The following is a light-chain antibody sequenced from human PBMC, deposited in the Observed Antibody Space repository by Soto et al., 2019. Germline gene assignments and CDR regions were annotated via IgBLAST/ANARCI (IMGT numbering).Light chain of an antibody. CDR1: SSDGGGYNY. CDR3: SSYTSSSPS. V-gene: IGLV2-14*01. Sequence: QSALTQPASVSGSPGQSITISCTGTSSDGGGYNYVSWYQQHPGKAPKLMIYEVSNRPSGVSNRFSGSKSGNTASLTISGLQSEDEADYYCSSYTSSSPSFGTGTKLTVL. CDR2: EVS. J-gene: IGLJ1*01.